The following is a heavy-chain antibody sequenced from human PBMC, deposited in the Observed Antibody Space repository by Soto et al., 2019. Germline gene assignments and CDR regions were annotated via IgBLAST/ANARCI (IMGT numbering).Heavy chain of an antibody. J-gene: IGHJ3*02. D-gene: IGHD3-22*01. V-gene: IGHV3-30*18. CDR3: AKDWTGPDYYDSSGYFAAFDI. CDR1: GFTFSSYG. CDR2: ISYDGSNK. Sequence: GGSLRLSCAASGFTFSSYGMHWVRQAPGKGLEWVAVISYDGSNKYYADSVKGRFTISRDNSKNTLYLQMNSLRAEDTAVYYCAKDWTGPDYYDSSGYFAAFDIWGQGTMVTVSS.